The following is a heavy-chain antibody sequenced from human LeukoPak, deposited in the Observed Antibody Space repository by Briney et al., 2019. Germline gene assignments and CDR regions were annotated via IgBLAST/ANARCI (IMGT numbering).Heavy chain of an antibody. Sequence: GGSLRLSXEASGFIFSGYSMHWVRQAPGKGLEYVSVISPEGTTTYYTNSVKGRFTISRDNSKNTLYLQIGSLRDEDTAMYYCAREHPAGSTDYWGQGTLVTVSS. J-gene: IGHJ4*02. CDR3: AREHPAGSTDY. CDR1: GFIFSGYS. V-gene: IGHV3-64*01. CDR2: ISPEGTTT. D-gene: IGHD1-14*01.